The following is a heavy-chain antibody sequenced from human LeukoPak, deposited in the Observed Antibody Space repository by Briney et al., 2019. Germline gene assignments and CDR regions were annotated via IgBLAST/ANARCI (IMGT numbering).Heavy chain of an antibody. Sequence: SVKVSCKASGGTFSNYAISWVRQAPGHGLDWIGGIIPLFGTAHYAQKFQGRVTITADESTTTVYMELNSLTSDDTAVYYCARDPPRGAISNYYYYGMDVWGQGTTVTVSS. D-gene: IGHD2-2*02. CDR1: GGTFSNYA. J-gene: IGHJ6*02. V-gene: IGHV1-69*01. CDR2: IIPLFGTA. CDR3: ARDPPRGAISNYYYYGMDV.